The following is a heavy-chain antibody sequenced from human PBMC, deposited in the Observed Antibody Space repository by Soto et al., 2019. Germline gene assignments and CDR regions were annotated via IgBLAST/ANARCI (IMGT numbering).Heavy chain of an antibody. Sequence: PSETLSLTRPVSGDSISSYYWSWIRQPPGKGLEWIGYIYYSGSTNYNPSLKSRVTISVDTSKNQFSLKLSSVTAADTAVYYCATLDTAEIQTAAYWGQGTLVTVSS. D-gene: IGHD2-15*01. CDR3: ATLDTAEIQTAAY. V-gene: IGHV4-59*08. CDR2: IYYSGST. CDR1: GDSISSYY. J-gene: IGHJ4*02.